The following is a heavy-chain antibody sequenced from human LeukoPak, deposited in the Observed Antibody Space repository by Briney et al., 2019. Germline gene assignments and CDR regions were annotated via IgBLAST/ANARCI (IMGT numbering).Heavy chain of an antibody. J-gene: IGHJ4*02. Sequence: VASVKVSCKASGYTFTDYGISWVRQAPGQGIEWMGWINACNGNTNHAQEFQGRLTMTTETSTTTAYMELRSLRSDDTAVYYCARDRYSSGCSDYWGQGTLVTVSS. CDR1: GYTFTDYG. D-gene: IGHD6-19*01. CDR2: INACNGNT. V-gene: IGHV1-18*01. CDR3: ARDRYSSGCSDY.